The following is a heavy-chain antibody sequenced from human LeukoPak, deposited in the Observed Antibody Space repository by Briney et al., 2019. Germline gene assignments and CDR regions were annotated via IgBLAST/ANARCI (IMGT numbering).Heavy chain of an antibody. J-gene: IGHJ6*02. Sequence: PGGSLRLSCAASGFTFSSYSMSWVRQAPGKELEWVSAISGSGGSTYYADSVKGRFTISRDNSKNTLYLQMNSLRAEDTAVYYCAKALLYCSSTSCHTYYYYGMDVWGQGTTVTVSS. V-gene: IGHV3-23*01. D-gene: IGHD2-2*02. CDR1: GFTFSSYS. CDR3: AKALLYCSSTSCHTYYYYGMDV. CDR2: ISGSGGST.